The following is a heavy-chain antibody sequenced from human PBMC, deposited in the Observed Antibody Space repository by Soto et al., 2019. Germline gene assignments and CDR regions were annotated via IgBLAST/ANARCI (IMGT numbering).Heavy chain of an antibody. CDR2: IDPSDSYT. D-gene: IGHD6-13*01. CDR1: GYSFTSYW. Sequence: PGESLKISCKGPGYSFTSYWINWVRQMPGKGLEWMGRIDPSDSYTNYSPSFQGHVTISADKSISTAFLQWSSLKASDTAMYYCARRAYAPSGSSFDYWGQGTLVTV. V-gene: IGHV5-10-1*01. J-gene: IGHJ4*02. CDR3: ARRAYAPSGSSFDY.